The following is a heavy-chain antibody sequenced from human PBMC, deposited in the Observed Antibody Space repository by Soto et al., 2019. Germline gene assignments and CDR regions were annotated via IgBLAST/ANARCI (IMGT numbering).Heavy chain of an antibody. CDR3: AREVAGQRVYFQH. CDR1: GYSFISYW. Sequence: EVQLVQSGAEVKKPGESLKISCKCSGYSFISYWIDWVRQMPGKGLEWMGNIYPGDSDTRYSPSFQGQVTISADQYISTAYLQWSSLKASDTAMYYCAREVAGQRVYFQHWGQGTLVTVSS. CDR2: IYPGDSDT. J-gene: IGHJ1*01. D-gene: IGHD6-19*01. V-gene: IGHV5-51*03.